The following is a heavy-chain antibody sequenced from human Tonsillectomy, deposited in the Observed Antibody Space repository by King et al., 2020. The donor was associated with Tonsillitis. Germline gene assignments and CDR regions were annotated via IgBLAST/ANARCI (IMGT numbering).Heavy chain of an antibody. CDR2: IRYDGSNK. D-gene: IGHD5-12*01. CDR3: AKAPNYMVATTPRADYYYYYGMDV. V-gene: IGHV3-30*02. Sequence: QLVQSGGGVVQPGGSLRLSCAASGFTFSSYGMHWVRQAPGKGLEWVAFIRYDGSNKYYADSVKGRFTISRDNSKNTLYLQMNSLRAEDTAVYYCAKAPNYMVATTPRADYYYYYGMDVWGQGTTVTVSS. CDR1: GFTFSSYG. J-gene: IGHJ6*02.